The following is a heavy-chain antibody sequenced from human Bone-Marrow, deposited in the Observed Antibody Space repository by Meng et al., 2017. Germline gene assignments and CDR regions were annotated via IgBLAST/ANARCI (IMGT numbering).Heavy chain of an antibody. V-gene: IGHV3-7*01. J-gene: IGHJ3*02. D-gene: IGHD3-22*01. CDR1: GFTFSSYW. CDR3: ARGGENYYDSSGSAFDI. Sequence: GGSLRLSCAASGFTFSSYWTSWVRQAPGKGLEWVANIKQDGSEKYYVDSVKGRFTISRDNAKNSLYLQMNSLRAEDTAVYYCARGGENYYDSSGSAFDIWGQATMVTVSS. CDR2: IKQDGSEK.